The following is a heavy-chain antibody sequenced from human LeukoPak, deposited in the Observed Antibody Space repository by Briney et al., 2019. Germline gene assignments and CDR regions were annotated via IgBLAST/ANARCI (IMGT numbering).Heavy chain of an antibody. D-gene: IGHD4-17*01. CDR1: GFTFSSYA. Sequence: GGSLRLSCAASGFTFSSYAMHWVRQAPGKGLEYVSAISSNGGSTYYANSMKGRFTISRDNSKNTLYLQMGSLRAEDMAVYYCARRGLYYYYGMDVWGQGTTVTVSS. V-gene: IGHV3-64*01. CDR3: ARRGLYYYYGMDV. J-gene: IGHJ6*02. CDR2: ISSNGGST.